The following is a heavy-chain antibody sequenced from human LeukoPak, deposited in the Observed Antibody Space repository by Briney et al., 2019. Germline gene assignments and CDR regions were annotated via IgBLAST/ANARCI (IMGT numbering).Heavy chain of an antibody. CDR1: GGPISSGDYY. J-gene: IGHJ4*02. V-gene: IGHV4-30-4*08. D-gene: IGHD6-13*01. CDR2: IYYSGST. Sequence: PSETLSLTCTVSGGPISSGDYYWSWIRQPPGKGLEWIGYIYYSGSTYYNPSLKSRVTISVDTSKNQFSLKLSSVTAADTAVYYCARDLSRKSSSWYFDYWGQGTLVTVSS. CDR3: ARDLSRKSSSWYFDY.